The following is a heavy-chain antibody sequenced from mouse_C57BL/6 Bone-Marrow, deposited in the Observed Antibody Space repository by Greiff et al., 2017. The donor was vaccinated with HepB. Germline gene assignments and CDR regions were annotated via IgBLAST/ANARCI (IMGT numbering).Heavy chain of an antibody. CDR2: ISSGGSYT. J-gene: IGHJ2*01. Sequence: EVKLMESGGDLVKPGGSLKLSCAASGFTFSSYGMSWVRQTPDKRLEWVATISSGGSYTYYPDSVKGRFTISRDNAKNTLYLQMSSLKSEDTSMYYCARDGYYYYFDYWGQGTTLTVSS. CDR3: ARDGYYYYFDY. CDR1: GFTFSSYG. V-gene: IGHV5-6*01. D-gene: IGHD2-3*01.